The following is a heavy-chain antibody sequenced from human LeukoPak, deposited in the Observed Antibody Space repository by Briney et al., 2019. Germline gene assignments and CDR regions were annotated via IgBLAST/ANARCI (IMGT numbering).Heavy chain of an antibody. J-gene: IGHJ5*02. CDR2: ISSSGSNI. D-gene: IGHD6-6*01. V-gene: IGHV3-48*03. CDR1: GFTFSSYE. CDR3: ARCQLVGKFNWFDP. Sequence: PGGSLRLSCAASGFTFSSYEMNWVRQAPGKGLEWVSYISSSGSNIYYADSVKGRFTISRDNAKNSLYLQMNSLRAEDTAVYYCARCQLVGKFNWFDPWGQGTLVTVSS.